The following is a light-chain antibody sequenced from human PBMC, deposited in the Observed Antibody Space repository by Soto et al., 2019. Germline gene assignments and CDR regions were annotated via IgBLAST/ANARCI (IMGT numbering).Light chain of an antibody. CDR2: DAS. CDR3: QQYNNWPPVT. Sequence: ETLMTQSPATLSVSPGERATLSCRASQSVSSNLAWYQQKPGQTPRLLIYDASTRATGIPARFSGSGSGTEFTLTISSLQSEDVAVYYRQQYNNWPPVTFGQGTRLEIK. J-gene: IGKJ5*01. CDR1: QSVSSN. V-gene: IGKV3D-15*01.